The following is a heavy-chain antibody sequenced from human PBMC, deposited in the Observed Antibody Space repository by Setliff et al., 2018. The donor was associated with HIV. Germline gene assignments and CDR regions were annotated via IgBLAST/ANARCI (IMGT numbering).Heavy chain of an antibody. CDR3: AKALVRGVTNDAFDI. D-gene: IGHD3-10*01. Sequence: GGSLRLSCVASGFTFRNSAVSWIRQAPGKGLQWVSAVSGSGATTYYAASVKGRFTISRDNLKNTLYLQMNSLRAEDTAVYYCAKALVRGVTNDAFDIWGQGTMVTVSS. CDR2: VSGSGATT. J-gene: IGHJ3*02. V-gene: IGHV3-23*01. CDR1: GFTFRNSA.